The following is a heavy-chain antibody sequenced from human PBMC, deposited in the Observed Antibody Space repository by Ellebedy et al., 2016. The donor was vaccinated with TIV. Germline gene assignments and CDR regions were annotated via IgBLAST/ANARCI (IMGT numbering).Heavy chain of an antibody. V-gene: IGHV1-69*06. Sequence: AASVKVSCKASGGTFSSYAISWVRQAPGQGLEWMGGIICIVGTTDYAQKFQGRVTITADKSTSTAYMELSSLRSEDTAMYYCARMGVYGSGSYKAGDDAFDIWGQGTMVTVSS. D-gene: IGHD3-10*01. J-gene: IGHJ3*02. CDR3: ARMGVYGSGSYKAGDDAFDI. CDR1: GGTFSSYA. CDR2: IICIVGTT.